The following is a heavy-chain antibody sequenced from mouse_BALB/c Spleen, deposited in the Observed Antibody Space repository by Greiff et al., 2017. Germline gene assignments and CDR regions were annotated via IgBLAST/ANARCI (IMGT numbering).Heavy chain of an antibody. V-gene: IGHV14-1*02. Sequence: VQLQQSGAELVRPGALVKLSCKASGFNIKDYYMHWVKPRPEQGLEWIGWLDPENGNTIYDPKFQGKASITADTSSNTAYLQLSSLTSEDTAVYYCARAGTHAMDYWGQGTSVTVSS. CDR2: LDPENGNT. J-gene: IGHJ4*01. D-gene: IGHD4-1*01. CDR3: ARAGTHAMDY. CDR1: GFNIKDYY.